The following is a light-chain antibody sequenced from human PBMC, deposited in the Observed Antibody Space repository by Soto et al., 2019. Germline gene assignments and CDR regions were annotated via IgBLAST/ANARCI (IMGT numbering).Light chain of an antibody. J-gene: IGKJ1*01. CDR2: GAS. CDR1: QSVSSSY. V-gene: IGKV3-20*01. CDR3: QQYLA. Sequence: ELVLTQSPGTLSLSPGERATLSCRASQSVSSSYLAWYQQKPGQAPRLLIYGASSRATGIPDRFSGSGSGTDFTLTISRLEPEDFAVYYCQQYLAFGQGTKVDIK.